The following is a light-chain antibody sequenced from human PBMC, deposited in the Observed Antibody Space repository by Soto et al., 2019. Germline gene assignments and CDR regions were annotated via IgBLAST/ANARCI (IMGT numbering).Light chain of an antibody. V-gene: IGLV2-23*01. CDR2: EGS. J-gene: IGLJ1*01. CDR3: CSYAGSSTPWG. Sequence: QSVLTQPASVSGSPGQSITISCTGTSSDVGSYNLVSWYQQHPGKAPKPMIYEGSKRPSGVSNRFSGSKSGNTASLTISGLQAEDEADYYCCSYAGSSTPWGFGTGTKVTVL. CDR1: SSDVGSYNL.